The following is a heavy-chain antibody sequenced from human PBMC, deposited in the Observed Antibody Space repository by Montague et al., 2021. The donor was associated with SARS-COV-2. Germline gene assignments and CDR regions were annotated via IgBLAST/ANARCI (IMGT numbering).Heavy chain of an antibody. CDR1: GGSISNGGYY. J-gene: IGHJ3*02. V-gene: IGHV4-31*03. D-gene: IGHD2-15*01. Sequence: TLSLTCTVSGGSISNGGYYCSWIRQPPGKGLEWIGYMYDGGSTYYNPSLTSRVTMSLDTSKNQFSLKLSSVTAADTAVYYCARGDGVVVAAPYIWGQGTMVTVSS. CDR3: ARGDGVVVAAPYI. CDR2: MYDGGST.